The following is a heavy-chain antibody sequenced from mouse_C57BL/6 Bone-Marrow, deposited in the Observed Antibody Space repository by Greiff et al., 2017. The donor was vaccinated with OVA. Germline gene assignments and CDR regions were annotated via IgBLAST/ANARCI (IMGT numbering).Heavy chain of an antibody. D-gene: IGHD1-1*01. CDR2: ISTYYGDA. CDR1: GYTFTDYA. V-gene: IGHV1-67*01. J-gene: IGHJ2*01. CDR3: ARSHYYGSSYKCYFDY. Sequence: QVQLQQSGPELVRPGVSVKISCKGSGYTFTDYAMHWVKQSHAKSLEWIGVISTYYGDASYNQKFKDKATISVDNSSSTSYMELARLTSEDSAVYYCARSHYYGSSYKCYFDYWGQGTTLTVSS.